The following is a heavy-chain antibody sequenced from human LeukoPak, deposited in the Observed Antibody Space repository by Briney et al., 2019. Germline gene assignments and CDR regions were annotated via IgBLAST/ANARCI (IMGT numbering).Heavy chain of an antibody. CDR2: VSGSGVST. V-gene: IGHV3-23*01. D-gene: IGHD2-15*01. CDR1: RFTFSSYTFSTYA. CDR3: AKGVEDSGIYYYYDMDV. Sequence: PGGTLRLSCAVSRFTFSSYTFSTYAMSWVRQAPGRGLEWVSAVSGSGVSTSYADSVKRRFTISRDNSKNTLYLQMSGLRAEDTAVYYGAKGVEDSGIYYYYDMDVWGKGTTVTVSS. J-gene: IGHJ6*03.